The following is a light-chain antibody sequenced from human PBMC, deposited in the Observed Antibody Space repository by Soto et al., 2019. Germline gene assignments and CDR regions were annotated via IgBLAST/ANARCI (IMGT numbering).Light chain of an antibody. CDR3: QQRSNWPWT. CDR1: QSVSSN. Sequence: IGLTQSPATLSASPGERATLSCRASQSVSSNLAWHQQRNGQAPRLLIYGASTRATGIPARFSGSGYGTDFNLTISSLETEDFAVYYCQQRSNWPWTFGQGTKVDIK. J-gene: IGKJ1*01. CDR2: GAS. V-gene: IGKV3-11*01.